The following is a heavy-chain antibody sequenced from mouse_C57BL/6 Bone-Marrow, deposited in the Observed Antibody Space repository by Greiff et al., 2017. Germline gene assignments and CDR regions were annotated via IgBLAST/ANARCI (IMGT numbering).Heavy chain of an antibody. D-gene: IGHD2-10*02. CDR1: GYTFTSYG. J-gene: IGHJ4*01. CDR2: IYPRSGNT. CDR3: ARSGYGNHYAMDY. V-gene: IGHV1-81*01. Sequence: QVQLQQSGAELARPGASVKLSCKASGYTFTSYGISWVKQRTGQGLEWIGGIYPRSGNTYYNEKFTGKATLTAAKSSSTAYMELRSLTSEDYAVYFCARSGYGNHYAMDYWGQGTSVTVSS.